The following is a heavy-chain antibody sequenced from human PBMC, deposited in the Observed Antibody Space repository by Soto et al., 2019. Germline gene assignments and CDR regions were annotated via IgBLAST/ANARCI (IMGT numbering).Heavy chain of an antibody. Sequence: GESLKISCQGTGYRFSSSWIAWVRQMPGKGLEYMGIIYPSDSQTRYSPSFQGQVTISADKSISTAYLQWSSLKASDTAIYYCARHGFYGDYSSNYFDPWGQGTLVTVSS. J-gene: IGHJ5*02. CDR1: GYRFSSSW. CDR3: ARHGFYGDYSSNYFDP. V-gene: IGHV5-51*01. D-gene: IGHD4-17*01. CDR2: IYPSDSQT.